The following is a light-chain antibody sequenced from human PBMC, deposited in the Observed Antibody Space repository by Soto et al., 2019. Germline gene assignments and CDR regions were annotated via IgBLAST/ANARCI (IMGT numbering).Light chain of an antibody. CDR2: AAA. V-gene: IGKV3-20*01. CDR1: QRVGSSY. J-gene: IGKJ2*01. CDR3: QQSGSSPYT. Sequence: ETVLTQSPGTLSLSPGERATLSCRASQRVGSSYLAWYQHKPGQAPRLLIYAAASRATGIPDRFSGSGSGTDFTITISRLEPEDFAVYYCQQSGSSPYTFGQGTKLEIK.